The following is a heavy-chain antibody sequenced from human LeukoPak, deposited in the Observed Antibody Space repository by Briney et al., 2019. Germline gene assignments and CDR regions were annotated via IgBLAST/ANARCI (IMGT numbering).Heavy chain of an antibody. J-gene: IGHJ4*02. V-gene: IGHV3-53*01. D-gene: IGHD5-24*01. CDR3: ARTSQRRDGYDY. CDR2: IYSGGST. CDR1: GFTFSNAW. Sequence: GGSLRLSCAASGFTFSNAWMSWVRQAPGKGLEWVSVIYSGGSTYYADSVKGRFTISRDNSKNTLYLQMNSLRAEDTAVYYCARTSQRRDGYDYWGQGTLVTVSS.